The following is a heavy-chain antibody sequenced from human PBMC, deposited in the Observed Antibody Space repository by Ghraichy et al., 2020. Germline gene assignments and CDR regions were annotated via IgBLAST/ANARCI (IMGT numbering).Heavy chain of an antibody. J-gene: IGHJ1*01. CDR3: ANESPDYDSHPGSFQH. CDR1: GFTFDDYT. CDR2: ISWDGGST. Sequence: GGSLRLSCAASGFTFDDYTMHWVRQAPGKGLEWVSLISWDGGSTYYADSVKGRFTISRDNSKNSLYLQMNSLRTEDTALYYCANESPDYDSHPGSFQHWGQGTLVTVSS. V-gene: IGHV3-43*01. D-gene: IGHD3-3*01.